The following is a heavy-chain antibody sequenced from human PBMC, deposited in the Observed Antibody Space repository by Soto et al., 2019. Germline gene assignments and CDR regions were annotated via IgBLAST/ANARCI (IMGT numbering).Heavy chain of an antibody. J-gene: IGHJ3*02. CDR2: IYYSGST. V-gene: IGHV4-31*03. CDR1: GGSISSGGYY. Sequence: QVQLQESGPGLVKPSQTLSLTCTVSGGSISSGGYYWSWIRQHPGKGLEWIGYIYYSGSTYYNPSLKSRVTISVDTSKNQFSLKLSSVTAADTAVYYCARDNPGGNSEDAFDIWGQGIMVTVSS. D-gene: IGHD2-21*02. CDR3: ARDNPGGNSEDAFDI.